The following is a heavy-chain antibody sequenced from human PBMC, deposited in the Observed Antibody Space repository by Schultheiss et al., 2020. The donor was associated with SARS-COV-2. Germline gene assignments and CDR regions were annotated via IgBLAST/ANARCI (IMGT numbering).Heavy chain of an antibody. V-gene: IGHV3-9*01. CDR2: ISWNSGSI. CDR3: ARKGRDGYNYFDY. D-gene: IGHD5-24*01. CDR1: GFTFDDYA. Sequence: SLKISCAASGFTFDDYAMHWVRQAPGKGLEWVSGISWNSGSIGYADSVKGRFTISRDNAKNSLYLQMNSLRAEDTALYYCARKGRDGYNYFDYWGQGTLVTVSS. J-gene: IGHJ4*02.